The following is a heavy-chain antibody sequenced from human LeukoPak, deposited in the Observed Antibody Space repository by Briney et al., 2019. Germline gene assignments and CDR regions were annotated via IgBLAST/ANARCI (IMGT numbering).Heavy chain of an antibody. Sequence: PSETLSLSCTVSGGSISSSSYYWGWIRQPPGKGLEWIGSIYYSGSTYYNPSLRSRVTISVDTSKNQFSLKLSSATAADTAVYYCATGRLVRGTYYYYYMDVWGKGTTVTVSS. D-gene: IGHD1-1*01. V-gene: IGHV4-39*01. J-gene: IGHJ6*03. CDR1: GGSISSSSYY. CDR3: ATGRLVRGTYYYYYMDV. CDR2: IYYSGST.